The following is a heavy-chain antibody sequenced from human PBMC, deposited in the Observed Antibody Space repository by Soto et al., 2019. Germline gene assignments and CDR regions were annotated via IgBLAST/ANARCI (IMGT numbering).Heavy chain of an antibody. CDR3: AKGDEAGTAYYYYGMDV. Sequence: EVQLLESGGGLVQPGGSLRLSCAASGFTFSSYAMSWVRQAPGKGLEWVSAISGSGGSTYYADSVKGRFTISRDNFKNTLYLQMNSLRAEDTAVYYCAKGDEAGTAYYYYGMDVWGQGTTVTVSS. J-gene: IGHJ6*02. D-gene: IGHD6-19*01. CDR1: GFTFSSYA. CDR2: ISGSGGST. V-gene: IGHV3-23*01.